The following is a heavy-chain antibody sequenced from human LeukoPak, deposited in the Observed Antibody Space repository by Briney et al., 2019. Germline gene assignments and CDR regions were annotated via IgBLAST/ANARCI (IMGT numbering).Heavy chain of an antibody. V-gene: IGHV4-38-2*01. CDR3: ARHSYYYDSSGLPVYYFDY. J-gene: IGHJ4*02. Sequence: PSETLSLTCAVSGYSISSGYYWGWIRQPPGKGLEWIGSIYRSGSTYYNPSLKSRVTISVGTSKNQFSLKLSSVTAADTAVYYCARHSYYYDSSGLPVYYFDYWGQGTLVTVSS. CDR1: GYSISSGYY. CDR2: IYRSGST. D-gene: IGHD3-22*01.